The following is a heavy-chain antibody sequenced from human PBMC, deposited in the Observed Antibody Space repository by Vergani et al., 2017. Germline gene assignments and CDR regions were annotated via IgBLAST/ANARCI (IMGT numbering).Heavy chain of an antibody. CDR2: IDPNNGDT. V-gene: IGHV1-2*02. J-gene: IGHJ4*02. D-gene: IGHD4-23*01. CDR3: ARGVRESSGNTNFDY. CDR1: GYTFTGYY. Sequence: QVQLVQSGAEVKKPGASVKVFCKASGYTFTGYYLHLMRQAPGQGFEWRGWIDPNNGDTKYAQKFQGRVTMTRDTSISTAYMELSRLRSDDTAVYYCARGVRESSGNTNFDYWGQGTLVTVSS.